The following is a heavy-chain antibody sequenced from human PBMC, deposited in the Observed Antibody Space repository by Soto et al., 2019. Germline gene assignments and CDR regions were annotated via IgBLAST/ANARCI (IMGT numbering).Heavy chain of an antibody. Sequence: ASVKVSCKASGYTFTSYYMHWVRQAPGQGLEWMGIVNPSGGSTSYAQKFQGRVTMTRDTSTSTVYMELSSLRSEDTAVYYCARATDFWSGYYEFDYWGQGTLVTVSS. CDR1: GYTFTSYY. J-gene: IGHJ4*02. CDR2: VNPSGGST. CDR3: ARATDFWSGYYEFDY. V-gene: IGHV1-46*01. D-gene: IGHD3-3*01.